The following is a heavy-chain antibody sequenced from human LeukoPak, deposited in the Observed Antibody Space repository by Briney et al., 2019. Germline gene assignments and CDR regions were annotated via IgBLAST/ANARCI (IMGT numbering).Heavy chain of an antibody. CDR3: ARVGVYNSGWSHLDY. D-gene: IGHD6-19*01. CDR2: TKYRSKWYT. CDR1: GDSVSSNSAA. J-gene: IGHJ4*02. V-gene: IGHV6-1*01. Sequence: PSQTFSLTCAVSGDSVSSNSAAWSWIRQSPSRGLEWLGRTKYRSKWYTDYAVSVKSRISINADTSKNQFYLQLTSVSPEDTAVYYCARVGVYNSGWSHLDYWGQGILVTVSS.